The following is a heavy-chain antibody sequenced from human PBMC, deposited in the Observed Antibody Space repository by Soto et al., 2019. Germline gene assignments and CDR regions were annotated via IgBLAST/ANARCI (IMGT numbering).Heavy chain of an antibody. Sequence: SETLSLTCTVSGGSISSGGYYWSWIRQHPGKGLEWIGYIYYSGSTYYNPSLKSRVTLSVDTSKNQFSLKLSSVTAADTAVYYCARYEMATMLVFDYWGQGTLVTVSS. CDR2: IYYSGST. CDR1: GGSISSGGYY. V-gene: IGHV4-31*03. CDR3: ARYEMATMLVFDY. D-gene: IGHD5-12*01. J-gene: IGHJ4*02.